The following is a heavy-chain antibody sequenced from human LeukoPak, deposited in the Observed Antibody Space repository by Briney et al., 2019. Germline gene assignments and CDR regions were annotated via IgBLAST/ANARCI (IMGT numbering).Heavy chain of an antibody. J-gene: IGHJ3*02. CDR3: ARVVLMVYGGGLLGPFDI. D-gene: IGHD2-8*01. V-gene: IGHV4-59*01. CDR2: IYYSGST. CDR1: GGSISSYY. Sequence: SETLSLTCTVSGGSISSYYWSWIRQPPGKGLEWIGSIYYSGSTNYNPSLKSRVTISIDTSKNQFSLKLSSVTAADTAVYYCARVVLMVYGGGLLGPFDIWGQGTMVTVSS.